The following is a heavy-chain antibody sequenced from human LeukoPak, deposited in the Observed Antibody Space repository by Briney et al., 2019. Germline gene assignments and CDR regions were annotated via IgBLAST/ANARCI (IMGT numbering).Heavy chain of an antibody. Sequence: PGGSLRLSCAASGFTFSNYAMALVRQAPGKGLEWVSGISGNGGKIYYADSVKGRFTISRDNSKNTLYLQMNSLRGEDTAVYYCAKRDYYDSSGYSPLFDYWGQGTLVTVSS. CDR3: AKRDYYDSSGYSPLFDY. D-gene: IGHD3-22*01. V-gene: IGHV3-23*01. J-gene: IGHJ4*02. CDR2: ISGNGGKI. CDR1: GFTFSNYA.